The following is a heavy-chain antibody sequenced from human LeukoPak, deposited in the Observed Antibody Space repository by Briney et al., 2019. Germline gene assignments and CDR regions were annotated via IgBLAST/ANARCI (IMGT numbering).Heavy chain of an antibody. J-gene: IGHJ6*02. CDR1: GFPFSHYG. Sequence: QPGRSLRLSCAASGFPFSHYGMHWVRQAPGKGLEWVAVIWYDGSKKYYAESVKGRFTISRDNAKNSLYLQMNSLRAEDTAIYFCVREENSYGFYYYMDVWGQGTTVTVSS. CDR3: VREENSYGFYYYMDV. V-gene: IGHV3-33*01. D-gene: IGHD5-18*01. CDR2: IWYDGSKK.